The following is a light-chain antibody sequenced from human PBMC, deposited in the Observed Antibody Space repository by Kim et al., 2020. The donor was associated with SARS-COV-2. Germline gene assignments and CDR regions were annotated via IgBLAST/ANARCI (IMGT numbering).Light chain of an antibody. CDR2: QDS. V-gene: IGLV3-1*01. Sequence: SYELTQPPSVSVSPGQTASITCSGDKLGDKYACWYQQKPGQSPVLVIYQDSKRPSGIPEPFSCSNSRNTATLTISGTQAMDEADYYCQAWDSSTKVFGTGTKVIVL. J-gene: IGLJ1*01. CDR1: KLGDKY. CDR3: QAWDSSTKV.